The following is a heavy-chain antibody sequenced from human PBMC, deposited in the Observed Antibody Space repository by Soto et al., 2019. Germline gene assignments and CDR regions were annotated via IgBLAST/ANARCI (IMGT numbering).Heavy chain of an antibody. CDR1: GYTFSDHA. D-gene: IGHD1-1*01. V-gene: IGHV1-8*01. CDR2: MNPNSGDT. J-gene: IGHJ4*02. CDR3: ARVGGNWNDDYFDY. Sequence: QVQLVQSGAEVKKPGASVKVSCKASGYTFSDHAINWVRQATGQGPEWLGWMNPNSGDTGYAQNFQGRVTMTRDNSIRTAYMELSSLRSEDTAVYYCARVGGNWNDDYFDYWGQGTLVTVSS.